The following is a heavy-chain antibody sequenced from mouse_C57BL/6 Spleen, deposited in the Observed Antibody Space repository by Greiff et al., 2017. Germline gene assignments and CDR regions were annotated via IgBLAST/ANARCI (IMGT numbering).Heavy chain of an antibody. CDR2: ISSGGDYI. D-gene: IGHD1-1*01. CDR1: GFTFSSYA. Sequence: EVQGVESGEGLVKPGGSLKLSCAASGFTFSSYAMSWVRQTPEKRLEWVAYISSGGDYIYYADTVKGRFTISRDNARNTLYLQMSSLKSEDTAMYYCTRGATVVASFDYWGQGTTLTVSS. J-gene: IGHJ2*01. V-gene: IGHV5-9-1*02. CDR3: TRGATVVASFDY.